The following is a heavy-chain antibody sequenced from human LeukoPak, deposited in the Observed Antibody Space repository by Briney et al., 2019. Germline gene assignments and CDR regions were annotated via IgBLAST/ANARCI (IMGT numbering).Heavy chain of an antibody. V-gene: IGHV3-21*01. CDR3: ASSASEWFGELNY. CDR2: ISSSSSYI. Sequence: GRSLRLSCAASGFTFSSYSMNWVRQAPGKGLEWVSSISSSSSYIYYADSVKGRFTISRDNAKNSLYLQMNSLRAEDTAVYYCASSASEWFGELNYWGQGTLVTVSS. CDR1: GFTFSSYS. J-gene: IGHJ4*02. D-gene: IGHD3-10*01.